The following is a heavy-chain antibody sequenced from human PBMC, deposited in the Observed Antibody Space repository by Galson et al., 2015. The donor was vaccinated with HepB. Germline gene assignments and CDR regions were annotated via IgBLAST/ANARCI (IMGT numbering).Heavy chain of an antibody. CDR1: GYTLTELS. CDR3: ATSDLVVAATLDY. D-gene: IGHD2-15*01. V-gene: IGHV1-24*01. J-gene: IGHJ4*02. Sequence: SVKVSCKVSGYTLTELSMHWVRQAPGKGLEWMGGFDPEGGETIYAQKFQGRVTMTEDTSTDTAYMELSSLRSEDTAVYYCATSDLVVAATLDYWGQGTLVTVSS. CDR2: FDPEGGET.